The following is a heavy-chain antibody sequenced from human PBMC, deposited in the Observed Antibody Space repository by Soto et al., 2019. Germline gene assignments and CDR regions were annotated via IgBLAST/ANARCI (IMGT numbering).Heavy chain of an antibody. CDR2: ISPYNDQT. D-gene: IGHD3-16*01. Sequence: QVQLVQSASVVMKPGASVKVSCKATGYTFIRYDITWVRRAPGQRLEWMGWISPYNDQTIYAQKLQGRVTMTADTSMRTVYMQLRSLKSDDTAVYYCARGGYYDNVWGKLSHYGLDVWGQGTSVTVSS. V-gene: IGHV1-18*01. CDR1: GYTFIRYD. J-gene: IGHJ6*02. CDR3: ARGGYYDNVWGKLSHYGLDV.